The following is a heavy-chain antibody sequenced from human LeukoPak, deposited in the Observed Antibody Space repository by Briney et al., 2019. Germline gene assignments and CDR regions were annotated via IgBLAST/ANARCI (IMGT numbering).Heavy chain of an antibody. J-gene: IGHJ5*02. V-gene: IGHV1-8*01. CDR2: MNPDSGNT. D-gene: IGHD2-2*01. Sequence: GASVKVSCKASGYTFTSYDINWVRQATGQGLEWMGWMNPDSGNTGYAQKSQGRVTMTRNASISTAYMELSSLRSEDTAMYYCARGLHCSKANCRRGEWFDPWGQGTLVTVSS. CDR1: GYTFTSYD. CDR3: ARGLHCSKANCRRGEWFDP.